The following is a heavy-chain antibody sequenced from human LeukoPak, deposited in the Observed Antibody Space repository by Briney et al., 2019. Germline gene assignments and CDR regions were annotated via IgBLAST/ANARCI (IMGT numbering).Heavy chain of an antibody. V-gene: IGHV1-69*04. CDR3: ARPKRVGAFDI. CDR2: IIPILGIA. Sequence: SVKVPCKASGGTFSSHAISWVRQAPGRGLEWMGRIIPILGIANYAQKFQGRVTITADKSTSTAYMELSSLRSEDTAVYYCARPKRVGAFDIWGQGTMVTVSS. J-gene: IGHJ3*02. CDR1: GGTFSSHA.